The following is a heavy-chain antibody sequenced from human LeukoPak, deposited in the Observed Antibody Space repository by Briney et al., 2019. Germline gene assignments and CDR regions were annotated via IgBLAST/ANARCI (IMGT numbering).Heavy chain of an antibody. CDR1: GFTFSSYA. V-gene: IGHV3-23*01. J-gene: IGHJ6*04. CDR3: AKDQAVAAPGDYYYYGMDV. Sequence: GGSLRLSCAASGFTFSSYAMSWVRQAPEKGLEWVSAISGSGGSTYYADSVKGRFTISRDNSKNTLYLQMNSLRAEDTAVYYCAKDQAVAAPGDYYYYGMDVWGKGTTVTVSS. CDR2: ISGSGGST. D-gene: IGHD6-19*01.